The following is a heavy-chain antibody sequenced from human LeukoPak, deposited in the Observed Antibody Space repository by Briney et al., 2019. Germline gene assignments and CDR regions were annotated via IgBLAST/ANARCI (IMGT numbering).Heavy chain of an antibody. V-gene: IGHV4-59*01. Sequence: SETLSLTCNVSGGSISSYYWNWIRQPPGKRLEWIGYISYSGSTKDNPSLKSRVTISLDTSKKYLSLKLTSVTAADTAVYYCARGRGISWPDAFGIWGHGTIITVSS. D-gene: IGHD6-13*01. CDR1: GGSISSYY. J-gene: IGHJ3*02. CDR2: ISYSGST. CDR3: ARGRGISWPDAFGI.